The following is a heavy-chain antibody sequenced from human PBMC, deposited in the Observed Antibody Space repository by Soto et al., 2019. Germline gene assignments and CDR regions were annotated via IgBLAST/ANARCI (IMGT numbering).Heavy chain of an antibody. D-gene: IGHD3-3*01. CDR1: GFTFSSYG. CDR2: ISYDGSNK. J-gene: IGHJ4*02. Sequence: QVQLVESGGGVVQPGRSLRLSCAASGFTFSSYGMHWVRQAPGKGLEWVAVISYDGSNKYYADYVKGRFTISRDNSKNTLYLEMNSLRGEDTAVYYCAKGVYDFWSGYLDYWVQGTLVTVSS. V-gene: IGHV3-30*18. CDR3: AKGVYDFWSGYLDY.